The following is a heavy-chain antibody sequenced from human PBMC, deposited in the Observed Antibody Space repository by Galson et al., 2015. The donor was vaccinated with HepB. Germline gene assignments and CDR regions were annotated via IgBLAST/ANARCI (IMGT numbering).Heavy chain of an antibody. J-gene: IGHJ5*02. CDR2: IRSKANSYAT. CDR3: TTRWGITPSWFDP. CDR1: GFTLSGSA. Sequence: SLRLSCAASGFTLSGSAMHWVRQASGKGLEWVGRIRSKANSYATAYAASVKGRFTISRDDSKNTAYLQMNSLKTEDTAVYYCTTRWGITPSWFDPWGQGTLVTVSS. V-gene: IGHV3-73*01. D-gene: IGHD3-16*01.